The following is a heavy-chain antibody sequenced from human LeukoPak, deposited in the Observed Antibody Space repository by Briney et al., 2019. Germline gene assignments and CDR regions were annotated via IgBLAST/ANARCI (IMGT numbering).Heavy chain of an antibody. J-gene: IGHJ3*02. D-gene: IGHD2-2*01. Sequence: GGSLRLSCAASGFSFSNDAMSWVRQAPGKGLEWVSASGAGGSTYYAESVKGRFTISRGNFKNILYLQMNSLRAEDTAIYYCAKIGGYCVRSSCYGWALDIWGLGTMVTVSS. CDR3: AKIGGYCVRSSCYGWALDI. CDR2: SGAGGST. CDR1: GFSFSNDA. V-gene: IGHV3-23*01.